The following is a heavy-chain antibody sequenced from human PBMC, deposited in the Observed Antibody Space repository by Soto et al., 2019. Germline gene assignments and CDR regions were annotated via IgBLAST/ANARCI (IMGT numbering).Heavy chain of an antibody. V-gene: IGHV1-69*12. J-gene: IGHJ4*02. CDR1: GGTFSSYA. D-gene: IGHD5-12*01. CDR3: VRGGRWLQLHSGYFDY. CDR2: IIPFFATT. Sequence: QVQLVQSGAEVKKPGSSVKVSCKASGGTFSSYAISWVRQAPGQGLEWMGGIIPFFATTNYAQKFQDRVTVTAQEYTSTAYMELSSLRSEDTAVYYGVRGGRWLQLHSGYFDYWGQGTLVTVSS.